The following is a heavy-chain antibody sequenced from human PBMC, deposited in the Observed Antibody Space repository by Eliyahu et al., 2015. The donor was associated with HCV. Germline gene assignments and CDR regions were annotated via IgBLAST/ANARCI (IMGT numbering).Heavy chain of an antibody. CDR1: GFTFSSYG. CDR2: IWYDGSNK. J-gene: IGHJ4*02. D-gene: IGHD3-10*01. Sequence: QVQLVESGGGVVQPGRPLRLSCAASGFTFSSYGMHWVRQAPGKGLEWVAVIWYDGSNKYYADSVKGRFTISRDNSKNTLYLQMNSLRAEDTAVYYCARDGERSEVWFGDPEPHYYFDYWGQGTLVTVSS. V-gene: IGHV3-33*01. CDR3: ARDGERSEVWFGDPEPHYYFDY.